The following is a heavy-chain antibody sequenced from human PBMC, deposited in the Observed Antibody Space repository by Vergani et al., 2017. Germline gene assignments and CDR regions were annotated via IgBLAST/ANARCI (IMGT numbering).Heavy chain of an antibody. CDR3: ARQHSLQLLASFDY. J-gene: IGHJ4*02. CDR2: INPSGGST. Sequence: QVQLVQSGAEVKKPGASVKVSCKASGYAFTSYYMHWVRQAPGQGLEWMGIINPSGGSTSYAQKFQGRVTISVDTSKNQFSLKLSSVTAADTAVYYCARQHSLQLLASFDYWGQGTLVTVSS. V-gene: IGHV1-46*01. CDR1: GYAFTSYY. D-gene: IGHD5-18*01.